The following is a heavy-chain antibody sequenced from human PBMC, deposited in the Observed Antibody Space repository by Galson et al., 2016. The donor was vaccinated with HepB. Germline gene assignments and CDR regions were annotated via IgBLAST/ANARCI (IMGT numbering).Heavy chain of an antibody. D-gene: IGHD2-15*01. V-gene: IGHV1-69*13. CDR2: IIPIFGTA. J-gene: IGHJ3*02. Sequence: SVKVSCKASGGTFSSYAISWVRQAPGQGLEWMGGIIPIFGTANYAQKFQGRVTITADESTSTAYMELSSLRSEDTAVYYCARDRGLEVVAQHGAFDIWGQGTMVTVSS. CDR1: GGTFSSYA. CDR3: ARDRGLEVVAQHGAFDI.